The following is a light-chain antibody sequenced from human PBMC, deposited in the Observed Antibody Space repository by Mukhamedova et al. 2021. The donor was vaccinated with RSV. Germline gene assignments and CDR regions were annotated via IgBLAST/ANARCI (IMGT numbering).Light chain of an antibody. J-gene: IGLJ2*01. V-gene: IGLV3-19*01. Sequence: RITCQGDSLRDYSTNWYQQKPGQAPLLVIYNKNNRPSGIPDRFSGSSSGNTASLTITGAQAEDEADYYCNSRDSSVPRVFGGETRL. CDR3: NSRDSSVPRV. CDR1: SLRDYS. CDR2: NKN.